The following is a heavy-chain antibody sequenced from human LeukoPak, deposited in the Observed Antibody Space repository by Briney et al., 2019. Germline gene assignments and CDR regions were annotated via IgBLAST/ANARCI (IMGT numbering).Heavy chain of an antibody. J-gene: IGHJ4*02. CDR1: ENTFSRYW. Sequence: PGGSLRLSCAASENTFSRYWMSWVRQAPGKGLEWVANIKQDGSEKYYVDSVKGRFTISRDNAENSLYLQMNSLRAEDTAVYYCARDSDGVLDYWGQGTLVTVSS. V-gene: IGHV3-7*04. D-gene: IGHD3-10*01. CDR3: ARDSDGVLDY. CDR2: IKQDGSEK.